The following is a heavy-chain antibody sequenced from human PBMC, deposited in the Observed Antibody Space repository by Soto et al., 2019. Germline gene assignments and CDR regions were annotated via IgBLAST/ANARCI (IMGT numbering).Heavy chain of an antibody. J-gene: IGHJ6*02. CDR2: ISSSSSYI. CDR1: GFTFSSYS. CDR3: ARVAAISTQPGYYYYGMDV. V-gene: IGHV3-21*01. Sequence: PGGSLRLSCAASGFTFSSYSMNWVRQAPGKGLEWVSSISSSSSYIYYADSVKGRFTISRDNAKNSLYLQMNSLRAEDTAVYYCARVAAISTQPGYYYYGMDVWGQGTTVTVSS. D-gene: IGHD2-15*01.